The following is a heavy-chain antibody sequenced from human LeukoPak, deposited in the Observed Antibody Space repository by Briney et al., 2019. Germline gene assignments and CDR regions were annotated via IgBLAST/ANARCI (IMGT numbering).Heavy chain of an antibody. CDR3: AKDSHSSGWYKGFDY. D-gene: IGHD6-19*01. CDR2: ISWNSGSI. V-gene: IGHV3-9*01. CDR1: GFTFDDYA. J-gene: IGHJ4*02. Sequence: GGSLRHSCAASGFTFDDYAMHWVRQAPGKGLEWVSGISWNSGSIGYADSVKGRFTISRDNAKNSLYLQMNSLRAEDTALYYCAKDSHSSGWYKGFDYWGQGTLVTVSS.